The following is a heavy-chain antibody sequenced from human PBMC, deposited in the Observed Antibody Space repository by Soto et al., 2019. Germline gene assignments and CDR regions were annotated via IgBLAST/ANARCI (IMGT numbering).Heavy chain of an antibody. CDR1: GYTFTGYY. V-gene: IGHV1-2*04. D-gene: IGHD3-3*01. J-gene: IGHJ6*02. Sequence: ASVKVSCKASGYTFTGYYMHWVRQAPGQGLEWMGWINPNSGGTNYAQKFQGWVTMTRDTSISTAYMELSRLRSDDTAVYYCARDNGSGRSGYYEPDYYYYGMAVWGQGTTVTVSS. CDR3: ARDNGSGRSGYYEPDYYYYGMAV. CDR2: INPNSGGT.